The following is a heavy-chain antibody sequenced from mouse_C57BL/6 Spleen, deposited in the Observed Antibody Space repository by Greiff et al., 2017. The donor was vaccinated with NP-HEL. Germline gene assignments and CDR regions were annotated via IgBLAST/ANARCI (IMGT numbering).Heavy chain of an antibody. J-gene: IGHJ4*01. CDR3: ARNLRSKLRDYAMDY. D-gene: IGHD1-1*01. Sequence: VKLQQPGAELVKPGASVKLSCKASGYTFTSYWMQWVKQRPGQGLEWIGEIDPSDSYTNYNQKFKGKATLTVDTSSSTAYMQLSSLTSEDSAVYYCARNLRSKLRDYAMDYWGQGTSVTVSS. V-gene: IGHV1-50*01. CDR1: GYTFTSYW. CDR2: IDPSDSYT.